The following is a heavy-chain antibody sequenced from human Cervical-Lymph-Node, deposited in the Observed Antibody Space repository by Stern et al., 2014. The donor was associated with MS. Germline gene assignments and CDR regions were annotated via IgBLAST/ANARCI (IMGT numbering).Heavy chain of an antibody. CDR2: IYPGDSET. Sequence: EVQLVESGAELKKPGESLRISCKGSGYSLTKTWIGWVRQMPGKGLEWMGIIYPGDSETRYSPSFQGQVTISADKSINTAYLQWSSLKASDTAMYYCARGRGIALRPDYWGQGTLVTVSS. CDR1: GYSLTKTW. D-gene: IGHD6-13*01. J-gene: IGHJ4*02. V-gene: IGHV5-51*03. CDR3: ARGRGIALRPDY.